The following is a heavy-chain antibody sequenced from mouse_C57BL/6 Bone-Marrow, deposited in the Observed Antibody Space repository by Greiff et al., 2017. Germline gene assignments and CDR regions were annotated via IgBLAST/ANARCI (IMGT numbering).Heavy chain of an antibody. CDR1: GFSLTSYG. Sequence: QVQLKQSGPGLVQPSQSLSITCTASGFSLTSYGVHWVRQSPGKGLEWLGVIWRGGSTDYTAAFMSRKGSSKDNSKSQVFFKMNSLQADDAAIYYSAKGRSFTTVVDYAMDYWGQGTSVTVSS. CDR2: IWRGGST. CDR3: AKGRSFTTVVDYAMDY. V-gene: IGHV2-5*01. D-gene: IGHD1-1*01. J-gene: IGHJ4*01.